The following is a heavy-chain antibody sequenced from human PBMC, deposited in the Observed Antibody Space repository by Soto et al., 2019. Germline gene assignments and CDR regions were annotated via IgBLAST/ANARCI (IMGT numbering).Heavy chain of an antibody. V-gene: IGHV3-30*18. J-gene: IGHJ6*02. CDR3: AKAGGGSSSSLYYYYGMDV. Sequence: QVQLVESGGGVVQPGRSLRLSCAASGFTFSSYGMHWVRQAPGKGLEWVAVISYDGSNKYYADSVKGRFTISRDNSKNTPHLQMNSLRAEETAVYYCAKAGGGSSSSLYYYYGMDVWGQGTTVTVSS. CDR2: ISYDGSNK. D-gene: IGHD6-6*01. CDR1: GFTFSSYG.